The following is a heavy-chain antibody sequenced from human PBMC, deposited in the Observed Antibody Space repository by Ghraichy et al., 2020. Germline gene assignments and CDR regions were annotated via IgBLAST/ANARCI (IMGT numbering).Heavy chain of an antibody. D-gene: IGHD5-12*01. V-gene: IGHV4-34*01. J-gene: IGHJ6*03. CDR1: GGSFSGYY. CDR3: ARVYSGPRAQQGHMDV. CDR2: INHSGST. Sequence: SETLSLTCAVYGGSFSGYYWSWIRQPPGKGLEWIGEINHSGSTNYNPSLKSRVTISVDTSKNQFSLKLSSVTAADTAVYYCARVYSGPRAQQGHMDVWGKGTTVTVSS.